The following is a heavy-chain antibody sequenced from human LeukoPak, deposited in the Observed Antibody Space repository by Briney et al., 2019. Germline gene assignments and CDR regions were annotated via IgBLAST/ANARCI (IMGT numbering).Heavy chain of an antibody. CDR2: INADEDRA. CDR3: AKDGVALDY. CDR1: GFTFSDYW. D-gene: IGHD2-15*01. J-gene: IGHJ4*02. Sequence: AGGSLRLSCAASGFTFSDYWMHWVRQAPGEGLVWVSHINADEDRAAYADSVKGRFTISRDNARNTLYLQMNSLRAEDTAVYYCAKDGVALDYWGQGTLVTVSS. V-gene: IGHV3-74*01.